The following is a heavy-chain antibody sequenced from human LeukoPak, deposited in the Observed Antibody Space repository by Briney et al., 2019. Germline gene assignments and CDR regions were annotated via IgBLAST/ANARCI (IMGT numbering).Heavy chain of an antibody. Sequence: SETLSLTCTVSGGSISSYYWSWIRQSPGKGLEWIGYIYYGGSTDYNPSLKSRVTISKDTSKTQFSLRLSSVTAADTAVYYCVAEEYGTGSYYKSAFWGKGALVTVSS. CDR1: GGSISSYY. J-gene: IGHJ4*02. CDR3: VAEEYGTGSYYKSAF. D-gene: IGHD3-10*01. V-gene: IGHV4-59*08. CDR2: IYYGGST.